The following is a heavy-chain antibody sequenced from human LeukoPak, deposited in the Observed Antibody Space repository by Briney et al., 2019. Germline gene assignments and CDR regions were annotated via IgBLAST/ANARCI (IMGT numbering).Heavy chain of an antibody. D-gene: IGHD6-13*01. CDR2: IYTSGST. CDR1: GGSISSGSYY. J-gene: IGHJ6*03. V-gene: IGHV4-61*02. Sequence: PSETLSLTCTVSGGSISSGSYYWSWIRQPAGKGLEWIGRIYTSGSTNYNPSLKSRVTISVDTSKNQFSLKLSSVTAADTAVYYCARGGIAAARVYYYYMDVWGKGTTVTVSS. CDR3: ARGGIAAARVYYYYMDV.